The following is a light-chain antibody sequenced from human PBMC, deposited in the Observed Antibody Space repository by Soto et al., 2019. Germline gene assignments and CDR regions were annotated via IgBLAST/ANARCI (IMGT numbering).Light chain of an antibody. CDR3: RSYDSSL. J-gene: IGLJ2*01. CDR1: SSNIGAGYD. V-gene: IGLV1-40*01. CDR2: GNS. Sequence: QSVLTQPPSVSGAPGQRVTISCTGSSSNIGAGYDVHWYQQLPGTAPKLLIYGNSNRPSGVPDRFSGSKSGTSASLAITGLQAEAEADYYCRSYDSSLFGGGTKQTVL.